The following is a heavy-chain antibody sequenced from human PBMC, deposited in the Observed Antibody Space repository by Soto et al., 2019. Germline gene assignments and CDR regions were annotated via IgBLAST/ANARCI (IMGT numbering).Heavy chain of an antibody. CDR1: GGSISSSNW. CDR2: IYHSGST. V-gene: IGHV4-4*02. CDR3: ARVAVAGTRFDY. D-gene: IGHD6-19*01. J-gene: IGHJ4*02. Sequence: QVQLQESGPGLVKPSGTLSLTCAVSGGSISSSNWWSWVRQPPGKGLGWIGEIYHSGSTNYNPSLXSXLTISVDKSKNQFSLKLSSVTAADTAVYYCARVAVAGTRFDYWGQGTLVTVSS.